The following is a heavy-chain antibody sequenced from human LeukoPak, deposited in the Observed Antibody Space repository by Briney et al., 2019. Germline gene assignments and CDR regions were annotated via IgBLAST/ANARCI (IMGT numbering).Heavy chain of an antibody. V-gene: IGHV3-11*01. CDR2: ITSSGDDI. Sequence: AGGSLRLSCAASGFTFSDYYMSWIRQAPGKGLEWGAYITSSGDDIYYADSVKGRFTISRDNAKNALFLRMSSLRVEDTATYYCASDIVATSGDFWGQGTLVSVSS. CDR3: ASDIVATSGDF. D-gene: IGHD5-12*01. CDR1: GFTFSDYY. J-gene: IGHJ4*02.